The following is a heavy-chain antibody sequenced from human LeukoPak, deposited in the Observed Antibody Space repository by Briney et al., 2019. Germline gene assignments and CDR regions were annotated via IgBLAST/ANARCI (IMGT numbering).Heavy chain of an antibody. J-gene: IGHJ4*02. Sequence: PWETLCLTCAVYGGAFSGYYWSWIRQPPGKGLEWIGEINHSGSTNYNPSLKSRVTISVDTSKNQFSLKLSSVTAADTAVEYCARGSMGDTEVNPVGFDYWGQGTLVTVSS. CDR1: GGAFSGYY. D-gene: IGHD4-23*01. CDR2: INHSGST. V-gene: IGHV4-34*01. CDR3: ARGSMGDTEVNPVGFDY.